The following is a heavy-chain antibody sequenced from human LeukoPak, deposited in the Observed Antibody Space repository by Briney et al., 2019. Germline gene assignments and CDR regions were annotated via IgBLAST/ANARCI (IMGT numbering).Heavy chain of an antibody. D-gene: IGHD3-22*01. Sequence: SETLSLTCTVSDGSISGYYWSWIRQPPGKGLEWIGYIYYSGSTNYNPSLKGRVTISIDTSKNQFSLKLRSVTAADTAVYYCARRPYYDSSGYYPVREYYFDYWGQGTLVTVSS. J-gene: IGHJ4*02. CDR3: ARRPYYDSSGYYPVREYYFDY. CDR2: IYYSGST. CDR1: DGSISGYY. V-gene: IGHV4-59*01.